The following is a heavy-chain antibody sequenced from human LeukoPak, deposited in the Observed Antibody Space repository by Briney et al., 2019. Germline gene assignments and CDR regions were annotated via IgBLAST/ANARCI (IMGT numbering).Heavy chain of an antibody. Sequence: GGSLRLSCAASGFTFSDYYMSWIRQAPGKGLEWVSYISSSGSTIYYADSVKGRFTISRDNAKNSLYLQMDSLRVDDTAVYFCAKDQEDRGYPSSFDFWGQGTLVTVSS. V-gene: IGHV3-11*01. J-gene: IGHJ4*02. D-gene: IGHD2-15*01. CDR3: AKDQEDRGYPSSFDF. CDR2: ISSSGSTI. CDR1: GFTFSDYY.